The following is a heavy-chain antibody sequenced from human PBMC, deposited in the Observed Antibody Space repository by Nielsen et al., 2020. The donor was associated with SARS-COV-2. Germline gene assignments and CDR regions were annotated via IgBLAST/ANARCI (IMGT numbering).Heavy chain of an antibody. CDR2: IYYSGST. Sequence: SETLSLTCTVSGGSISSGGYYWSWIRQHPGKGLEWIGYIYYSGSTYYNPSLKSRVTISVDTSKNQFSLKLSSVTAADTAVYYCATQDAYDSSGYYHDWYFDLWGRGTLVTVSS. J-gene: IGHJ2*01. V-gene: IGHV4-31*03. CDR1: GGSISSGGYY. D-gene: IGHD3-22*01. CDR3: ATQDAYDSSGYYHDWYFDL.